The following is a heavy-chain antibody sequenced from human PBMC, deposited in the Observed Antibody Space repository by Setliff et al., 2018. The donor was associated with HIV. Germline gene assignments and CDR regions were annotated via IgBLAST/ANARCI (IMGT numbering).Heavy chain of an antibody. D-gene: IGHD3-10*01. CDR2: VSVYNGNT. V-gene: IGHV1-18*04. CDR1: GYSFTFYG. Sequence: ASVKVSCKASGYSFTFYGLHWVQQAPGQGLEWMGWVSVYNGNTKYAENFQDRLTLTTDASTGTGFMELRGLRSDDTAVYYCATPGVGAGAFDIWGRGTMGTVSS. J-gene: IGHJ3*02. CDR3: ATPGVGAGAFDI.